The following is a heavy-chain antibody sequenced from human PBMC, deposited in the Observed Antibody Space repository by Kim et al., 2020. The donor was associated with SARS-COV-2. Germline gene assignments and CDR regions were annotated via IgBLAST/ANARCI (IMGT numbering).Heavy chain of an antibody. CDR1: GFTFSSYS. D-gene: IGHD3-3*01. CDR3: ARGGPEWGTIFGVVIDLRALMDV. J-gene: IGHJ6*02. V-gene: IGHV3-48*02. CDR2: ISCSSRNI. Sequence: GGSLRLSCAASGFTFSSYSMNWVRQAPGKGLEWGAYISCSSRNIYYADSLKGRVTIFRDNAKNSLYLQMNSLRDEDTAVYYWARGGPEWGTIFGVVIDLRALMDVWGQGTTVTVSS.